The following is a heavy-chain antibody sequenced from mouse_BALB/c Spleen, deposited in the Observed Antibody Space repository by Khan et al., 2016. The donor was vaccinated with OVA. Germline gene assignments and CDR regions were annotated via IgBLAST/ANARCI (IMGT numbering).Heavy chain of an antibody. J-gene: IGHJ3*01. CDR2: ISPGSGNT. V-gene: IGHV1-77*01. Sequence: QVQLQQSGTELARPGASVKLSCKASGYIFIDYNINWVKQRTGQGLEWIGEISPGSGNTYYTDKFKGKVTLTADKSSSTAYLQLSSLTSEDSAVYLCAREWGSWFAYWGQGTLVTVSA. CDR1: GYIFIDYN. CDR3: AREWGSWFAY. D-gene: IGHD1-3*01.